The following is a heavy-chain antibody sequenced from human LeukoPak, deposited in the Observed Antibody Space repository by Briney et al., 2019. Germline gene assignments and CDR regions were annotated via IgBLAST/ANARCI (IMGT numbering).Heavy chain of an antibody. Sequence: SETLSLTCTVSGGSISSYYWSWIRQPPGKGLEWIGYIYYSGSTNYNPSLKSRVTISVDTSKNQFSLKLSSVTAADTAVYYCAIQDWAARWGYYYYGMDVWGQGTTVTVSS. J-gene: IGHJ6*02. CDR1: GGSISSYY. V-gene: IGHV4-59*08. CDR2: IYYSGST. D-gene: IGHD3/OR15-3a*01. CDR3: AIQDWAARWGYYYYGMDV.